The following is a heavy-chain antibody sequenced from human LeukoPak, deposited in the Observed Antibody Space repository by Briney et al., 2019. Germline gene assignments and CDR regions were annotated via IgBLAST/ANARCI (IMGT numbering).Heavy chain of an antibody. CDR1: GFTLSNYG. Sequence: GGSLRLSCAASGFTLSNYGIHWVRQAPGKGLEWVAFIRYDGSNKYYADSVKGRFTISRDISKNTVYLQMNSLRAEDTAVYYCARVQRGIAVALDYWGQGTLATVSS. J-gene: IGHJ4*02. V-gene: IGHV3-30*02. D-gene: IGHD6-19*01. CDR3: ARVQRGIAVALDY. CDR2: IRYDGSNK.